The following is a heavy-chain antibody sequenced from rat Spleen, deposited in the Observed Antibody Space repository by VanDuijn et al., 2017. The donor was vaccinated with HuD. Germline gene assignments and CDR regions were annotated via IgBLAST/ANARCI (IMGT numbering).Heavy chain of an antibody. CDR2: ISYGDSSGHSST. V-gene: IGHV5-29*01. CDR3: AREALVSGYFDY. CDR1: GFTFSDYG. Sequence: EVQLVESDGGLVQPGRSLELSCAASGFTFSDYGMAWVRQAPTKGLEWVATISYGDSSGHSSTYYRDSVKGRFTISRDNAKSTLYLQMDSLQTEDTATYYCAREALVSGYFDYWGQGVMVTVSS. D-gene: IGHD1-12*03. J-gene: IGHJ2*01.